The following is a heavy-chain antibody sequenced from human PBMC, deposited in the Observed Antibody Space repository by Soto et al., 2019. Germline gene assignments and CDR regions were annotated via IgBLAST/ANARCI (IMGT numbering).Heavy chain of an antibody. J-gene: IGHJ4*02. CDR3: VRDSGAKLSSS. CDR2: IVPIRRAA. CDR1: GGTFSSYR. Sequence: QVQLVQSGAEVKKTGSSVRVSCKASGGTFSSYRLNWLRQAPGHGLEWVGGIVPIRRAAEYAQGFQGRVNITADETTRTSYMELRMLKSQDTAVYYCVRDSGAKLSSSWGQGTLVTVSS. V-gene: IGHV1-69*01. D-gene: IGHD6-13*01.